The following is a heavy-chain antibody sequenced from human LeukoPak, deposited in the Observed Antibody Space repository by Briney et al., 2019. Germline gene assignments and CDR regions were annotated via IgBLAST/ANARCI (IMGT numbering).Heavy chain of an antibody. V-gene: IGHV4-59*11. CDR3: ARVISGTWYFDY. CDR1: GGSISSHY. Sequence: SETLSLTCTVSGGSISSHYWSWIRQPPGKGLEWIGYIYYSGSTNYNPSLKGRVTISVDTSKNQISLKVISVTAADTAVYYCARVISGTWYFDYWGQGTLVTVSS. D-gene: IGHD1-14*01. J-gene: IGHJ4*02. CDR2: IYYSGST.